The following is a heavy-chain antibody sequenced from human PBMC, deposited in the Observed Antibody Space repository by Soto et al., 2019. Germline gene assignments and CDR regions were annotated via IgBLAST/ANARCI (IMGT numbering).Heavy chain of an antibody. V-gene: IGHV3-23*01. Sequence: PGGSLRLSCAASGFPFSSYAISWVRQAPGRGLEWVAASTGAGGGTYNLEAVKGRFTVSRDNSKKTVYLQLDGLRAEDTAVYYCAKGHSDYQGDYKYYGMDVWGQGTTVIVS. CDR1: GFPFSSYA. J-gene: IGHJ6*02. CDR3: AKGHSDYQGDYKYYGMDV. D-gene: IGHD6-25*01. CDR2: STGAGGGT.